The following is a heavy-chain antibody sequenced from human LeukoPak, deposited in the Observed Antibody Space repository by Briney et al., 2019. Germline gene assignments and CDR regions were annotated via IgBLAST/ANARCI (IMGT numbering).Heavy chain of an antibody. D-gene: IGHD3-10*01. J-gene: IGHJ4*02. V-gene: IGHV1-2*02. CDR3: AIASRGVMGG. CDR1: GYTFTAYY. Sequence: ASVKVSCKASGYTFTAYYMHWVRLAPGQGLEWMGWITPNSGGTKYAQRFQGRVTMTRDTSISTAYMELSGLRSDDTAVYYCAIASRGVMGGWGQGTLVTVSS. CDR2: ITPNSGGT.